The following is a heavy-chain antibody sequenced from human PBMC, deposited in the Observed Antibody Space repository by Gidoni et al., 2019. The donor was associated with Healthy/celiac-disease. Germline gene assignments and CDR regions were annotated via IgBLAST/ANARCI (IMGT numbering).Heavy chain of an antibody. J-gene: IGHJ2*01. CDR3: AKAPGASGYYYRNWYFDL. Sequence: EVQLLESGGGLVQPGGSLRLSCAASGFTFRSYAMSWVRQAPGKGLEWVSAISGSGGSTYYADSVKGRFTISRDNSKNTLYLQMNSLRAEDTAVYYCAKAPGASGYYYRNWYFDLWGRGTLVTVSS. D-gene: IGHD3-22*01. CDR1: GFTFRSYA. CDR2: ISGSGGST. V-gene: IGHV3-23*01.